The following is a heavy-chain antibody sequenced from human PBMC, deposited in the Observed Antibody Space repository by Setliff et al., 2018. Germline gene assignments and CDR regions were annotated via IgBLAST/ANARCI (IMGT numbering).Heavy chain of an antibody. CDR3: ARTCSGSGCYAGLES. V-gene: IGHV3-7*01. Sequence: GGSLRLSCAASGFTFGSYWMSWVRQAPGKGLEWVANIKQDGSQKYYADSVKGRFTISRDNSKNTLYLQMNSLRPEDTAVYYCARTCSGSGCYAGLESWGQGTPVTVSS. J-gene: IGHJ4*02. CDR1: GFTFGSYW. CDR2: IKQDGSQK. D-gene: IGHD2-15*01.